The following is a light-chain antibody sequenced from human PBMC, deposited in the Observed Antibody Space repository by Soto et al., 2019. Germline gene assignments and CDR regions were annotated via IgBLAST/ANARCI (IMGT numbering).Light chain of an antibody. CDR1: QSVLYTSNNLNY. V-gene: IGKV4-1*01. CDR2: WAS. Sequence: DIVMTQSPESLAVSLGERATINCKSSQSVLYTSNNLNYLAWYQQKPGQPPQLLIYWASTRESGVPDRFSGSGSGTDFTLTISSLQAEDVAVYYCQQYYRTPLTFGGGTKVEIK. CDR3: QQYYRTPLT. J-gene: IGKJ4*01.